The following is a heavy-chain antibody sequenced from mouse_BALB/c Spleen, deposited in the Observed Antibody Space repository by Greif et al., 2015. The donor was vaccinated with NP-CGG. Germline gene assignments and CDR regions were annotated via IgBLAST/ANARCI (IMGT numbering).Heavy chain of an antibody. V-gene: IGHV5-9-3*01. CDR1: GFTFSSYA. J-gene: IGHJ2*01. CDR2: ISSGGSYT. CDR3: ARRSLTGRYFDY. Sequence: EVQVVESGGGLVKPGGSLKLSCAASGFTFSSYAMSWVRQTPEKRLEWVATISSGGSYTYYPDSVKGRFTISRDNAKNTLYLQMSSLRSEDTAMYYCARRSLTGRYFDYWGQGTTLTVSS. D-gene: IGHD4-1*01.